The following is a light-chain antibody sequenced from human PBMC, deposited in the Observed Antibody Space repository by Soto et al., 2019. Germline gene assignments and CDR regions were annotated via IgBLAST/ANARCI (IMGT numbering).Light chain of an antibody. V-gene: IGLV2-8*01. CDR1: SSDVGGYNY. CDR2: EVS. CDR3: SSYAGSRGYV. J-gene: IGLJ1*01. Sequence: QSVLTQPPSASGSPGQSVTISCTGTSSDVGGYNYVSWYQQHPGKAPKLMIYEVSKRPSGVPDRFSGSKSGNTASLTVSGLQAEDEADYYCSSYAGSRGYVFGTGTQLTVL.